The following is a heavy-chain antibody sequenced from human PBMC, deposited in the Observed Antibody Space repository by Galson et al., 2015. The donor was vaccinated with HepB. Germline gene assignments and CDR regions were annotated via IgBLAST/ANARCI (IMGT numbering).Heavy chain of an antibody. V-gene: IGHV3-30*18. J-gene: IGHJ4*02. CDR3: AKGQAGSYWYVDN. D-gene: IGHD1-26*01. Sequence: SLRLSCAASGFNFRTSGMHWVRQAPGKGLEWVALISYDGANEYSADSVKGRFTISRDNSKNTLYLQMSSLSVNDTAFYYCAKGQAGSYWYVDNWGQGTLVTVSS. CDR1: GFNFRTSG. CDR2: ISYDGANE.